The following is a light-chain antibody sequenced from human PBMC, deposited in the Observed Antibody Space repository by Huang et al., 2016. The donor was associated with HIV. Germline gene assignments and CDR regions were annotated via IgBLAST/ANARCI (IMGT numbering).Light chain of an antibody. CDR2: YAS. Sequence: ETVMTQSPDTLSVSPGERVTLSCRASQSVSSNLAWYQQKPGLPPRLLIYYASTRATGVPVKFSGSGSGTEFTLTISSLQSEDFAVYFCQQHYYSPYTFGQGTRLEIK. CDR1: QSVSSN. CDR3: QQHYYSPYT. V-gene: IGKV3-15*01. J-gene: IGKJ2*01.